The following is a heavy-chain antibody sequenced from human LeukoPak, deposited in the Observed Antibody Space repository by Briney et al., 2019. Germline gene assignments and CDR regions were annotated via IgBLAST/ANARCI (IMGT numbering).Heavy chain of an antibody. V-gene: IGHV3-7*01. CDR1: RFTFSSYW. Sequence: GGSLRLSCAASRFTFSSYWMSWVRQAQGKGLEWVANIKQDGSEKYYVDSVKGRFTISRDNAKNSLYLQMNSLRAEDTAVYYCARSPLHFDYWGQGTLVTVSS. CDR3: ARSPLHFDY. CDR2: IKQDGSEK. J-gene: IGHJ4*02.